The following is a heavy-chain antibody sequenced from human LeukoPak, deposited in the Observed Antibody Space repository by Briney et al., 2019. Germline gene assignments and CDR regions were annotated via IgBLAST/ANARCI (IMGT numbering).Heavy chain of an antibody. D-gene: IGHD6-19*01. CDR3: ARVISVAGYDY. CDR2: ISSSSSYI. J-gene: IGHJ4*02. V-gene: IGHV3-21*01. Sequence: GGSLRLSCAASGFSFSVFWMHWVRQAPGKGLEWVSSISSSSSYIYYADSVKGRFTISRDNAKNSLYLQMNSLRAEDTAVYYCARVISVAGYDYWGQGTLVTVSS. CDR1: GFSFSVFW.